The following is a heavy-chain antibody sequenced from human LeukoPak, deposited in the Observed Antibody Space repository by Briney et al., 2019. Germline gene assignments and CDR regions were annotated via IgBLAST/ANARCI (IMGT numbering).Heavy chain of an antibody. J-gene: IGHJ3*02. Sequence: SETLSLTCAVYGGSFSGYYWSWIRQPPGKGLEWIGEINHSGSTNYNPSLKSRVTISVDTSKDQFSLKLSSVTAADTAVYYCARLRRRPGAFDIWGQGTMVTVSS. V-gene: IGHV4-34*01. CDR2: INHSGST. CDR1: GGSFSGYY. CDR3: ARLRRRPGAFDI. D-gene: IGHD3-16*01.